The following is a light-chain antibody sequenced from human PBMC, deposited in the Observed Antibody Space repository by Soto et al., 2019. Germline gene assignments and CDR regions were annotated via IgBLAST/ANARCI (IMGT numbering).Light chain of an antibody. Sequence: QPVLTQPASVSGSPGQSITISCTGTSSDVGGYNYVSWYQQHPGKAPKLMIYEVSNRPSGVSNRFSGSKSGNTASLTISGLQAEDEADYYCAAWDDSLSAYVFGTGTKLTVL. V-gene: IGLV2-14*01. CDR3: AAWDDSLSAYV. CDR1: SSDVGGYNY. J-gene: IGLJ1*01. CDR2: EVS.